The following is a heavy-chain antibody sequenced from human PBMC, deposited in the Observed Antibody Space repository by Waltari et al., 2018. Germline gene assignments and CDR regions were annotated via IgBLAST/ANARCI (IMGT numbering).Heavy chain of an antibody. V-gene: IGHV1-69*14. CDR3: ARDLATTVTFGGIDY. CDR1: GGTFSSYA. Sequence: QVQLVQSGAEVKKPGSSVKVSCKASGGTFSSYAISWVRQAPGQGLEWMGRIIPSFGTANYAQKFQGRVTITADKSTSTAYMELSSLRSEDTAVYYCARDLATTVTFGGIDYWGQGTLVTVSS. J-gene: IGHJ4*02. CDR2: IIPSFGTA. D-gene: IGHD4-17*01.